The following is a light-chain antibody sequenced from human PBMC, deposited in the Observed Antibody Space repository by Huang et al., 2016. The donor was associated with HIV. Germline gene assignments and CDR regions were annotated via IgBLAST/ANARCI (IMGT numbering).Light chain of an antibody. J-gene: IGKJ2*01. V-gene: IGKV3-15*01. Sequence: EIVMTQSPATLSVSSGERAALSCRASQNIYTILAWYQQTPVQAPRLLIYGASVRANGIPDRFSCSESGTDLTLTISSLQSEEYAVYYCQQYNNGPPYTFGQGTKLEIK. CDR1: QNIYTI. CDR2: GAS. CDR3: QQYNNGPPYT.